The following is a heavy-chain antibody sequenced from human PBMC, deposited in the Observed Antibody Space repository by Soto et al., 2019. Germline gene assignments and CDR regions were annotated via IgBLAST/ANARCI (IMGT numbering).Heavy chain of an antibody. CDR1: GYDFTSFG. CDR3: ARVGRVVPAAVSFFPDTNDAFDI. V-gene: IGHV1-8*02. Sequence: ASVKVSCKTSGYDFTSFGISWVRQAPGHGLEWMGWMNPNSGNTGYAQKFQGRVTMTRNTSISTAYMELSSLRSEDTAVYYCARVGRVVPAAVSFFPDTNDAFDIWGQGTMVTVSS. J-gene: IGHJ3*02. D-gene: IGHD2-2*01. CDR2: MNPNSGNT.